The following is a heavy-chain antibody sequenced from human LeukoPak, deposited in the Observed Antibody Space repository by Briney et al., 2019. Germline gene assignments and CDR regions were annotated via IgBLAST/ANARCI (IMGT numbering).Heavy chain of an antibody. CDR2: ISSSSSYI. D-gene: IGHD6-19*01. J-gene: IGHJ3*02. V-gene: IGHV3-21*01. CDR1: GFTFSSYS. CDR3: AREGGSGWYRDAFDI. Sequence: GGSLRLSCAASGFTFSSYSMNWVRQAPGKGLEWVPSISSSSSYIYYADSVKGRFTISRDNAKNSLYLQMNSLRAEDTAVYYCAREGGSGWYRDAFDIWGQGTMVTVSS.